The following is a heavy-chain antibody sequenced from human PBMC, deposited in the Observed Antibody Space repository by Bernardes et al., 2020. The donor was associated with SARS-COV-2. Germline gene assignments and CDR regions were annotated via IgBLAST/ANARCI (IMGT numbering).Heavy chain of an antibody. J-gene: IGHJ4*02. CDR3: ARQTIMVLRFLGWLPGYLDY. CDR2: IYYSGST. CDR1: GVSISSSSYY. Sequence: SETLSLTCTVSGVSISSSSYYWGWIRQPPGKGLEWIGSIYYSGSTYYNPSLKSRVTISVDTSKNQFSLKLSSVTAADTAVYYCARQTIMVLRFLGWLPGYLDYWGKGALVTVYS. V-gene: IGHV4-39*01. D-gene: IGHD3-3*01.